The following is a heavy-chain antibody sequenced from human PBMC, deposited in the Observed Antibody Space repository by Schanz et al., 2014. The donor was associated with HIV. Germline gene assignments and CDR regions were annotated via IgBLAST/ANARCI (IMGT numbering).Heavy chain of an antibody. J-gene: IGHJ4*01. CDR3: ARGDFGGNSVDY. CDR2: VRHTGGT. D-gene: IGHD2-21*02. CDR1: GGSFRGYY. Sequence: QVQLQQWGAGLLKPSETLSLTCAVYGGSFRGYYWTWIRQFPGMGLEWIGKVRHTGGTNYNPSLKSRVTMSVDPSKNQFPRKLPSVTAADTAVYFCARGDFGGNSVDYWGHGNLVTVSS. V-gene: IGHV4-34*01.